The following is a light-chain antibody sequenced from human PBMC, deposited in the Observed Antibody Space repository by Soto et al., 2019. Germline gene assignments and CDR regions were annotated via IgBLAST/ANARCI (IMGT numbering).Light chain of an antibody. V-gene: IGKV3-20*01. CDR1: QSVNSDY. J-gene: IGKJ2*01. Sequence: EVVLTQSPGTLSLSPGERATLSCRTSQSVNSDYLAWYQQKPGQTPRLLMYGASSRATGIPDRFNGSGSGTDFTLTISRLEPEDFAVYYCQQYSSSPHMYTCGQGTNLEIK. CDR2: GAS. CDR3: QQYSSSPHMYT.